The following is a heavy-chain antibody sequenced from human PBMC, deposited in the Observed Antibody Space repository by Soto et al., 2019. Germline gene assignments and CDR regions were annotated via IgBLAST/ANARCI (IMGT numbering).Heavy chain of an antibody. CDR3: ARGYYMDV. CDR2: IYSGGST. V-gene: IGHV3-66*01. J-gene: IGHJ6*03. Sequence: PGGSLRLSCAASGFTFSSYAMSWVRQAPGKGLEWVSVIYSGGSTYYADSVKGRFTISRDNSKNTLYLQMNGLRAEDTAVYYCARGYYMDVWGKGTTVTVSS. CDR1: GFTFSSYA.